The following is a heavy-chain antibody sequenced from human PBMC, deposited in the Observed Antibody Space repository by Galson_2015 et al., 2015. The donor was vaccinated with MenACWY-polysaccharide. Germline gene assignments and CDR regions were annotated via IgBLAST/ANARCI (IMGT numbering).Heavy chain of an antibody. CDR3: AREGEDYYDSSGYYVYYFDY. D-gene: IGHD3-22*01. J-gene: IGHJ4*02. Sequence: YVDSVKGRFTISRDNAKNSLYLQMNSLRAEDTAVYYCAREGEDYYDSSGYYVYYFDYWGQGTLVTVSS. V-gene: IGHV3-7*01.